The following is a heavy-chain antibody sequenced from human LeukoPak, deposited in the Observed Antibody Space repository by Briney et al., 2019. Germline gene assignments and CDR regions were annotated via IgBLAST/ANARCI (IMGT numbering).Heavy chain of an antibody. Sequence: SETLSLTCTVSGGSISSYYWSWIRQPPGKGLEWIGCIYYSGYTNYKSSLKSRVTISVDTSKNQFSLKLSSVTAADTAVYYCARSNTIFEYYFDYWGQGTLVTVSS. CDR3: ARSNTIFEYYFDY. CDR1: GGSISSYY. D-gene: IGHD3-9*01. V-gene: IGHV4-59*01. CDR2: IYYSGYT. J-gene: IGHJ4*02.